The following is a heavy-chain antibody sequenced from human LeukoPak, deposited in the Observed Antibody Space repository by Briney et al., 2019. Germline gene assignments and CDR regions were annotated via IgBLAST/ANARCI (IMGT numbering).Heavy chain of an antibody. CDR3: ARAPYNWNYRLDY. J-gene: IGHJ4*02. Sequence: PSETLSLTCAVYGGSFSDYYLTWIRRPPGKGLEWIGEINHSGSTNYNPSLKSRVTISIDTSKNQFSLKLSSVTAADTAVYYCARAPYNWNYRLDYWGQGTLVTVSS. CDR1: GGSFSDYY. V-gene: IGHV4-34*01. D-gene: IGHD1-7*01. CDR2: INHSGST.